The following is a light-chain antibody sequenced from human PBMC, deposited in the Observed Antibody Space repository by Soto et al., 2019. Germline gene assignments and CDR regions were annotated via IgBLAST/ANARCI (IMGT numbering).Light chain of an antibody. CDR3: QQYDKWPRT. CDR2: FAS. V-gene: IGKV3-15*01. J-gene: IGKJ1*01. Sequence: VMTQSPATLSVSPGERAALSCRASQSVSTNLAWYQQKPGQPPRLLIYFASTRATAVPARFTAGGSGIEFTLTISSXQSDDLAVYYCQQYDKWPRTFGQGTKVDIK. CDR1: QSVSTN.